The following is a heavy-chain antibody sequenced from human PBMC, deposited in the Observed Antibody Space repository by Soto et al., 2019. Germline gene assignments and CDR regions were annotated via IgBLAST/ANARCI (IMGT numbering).Heavy chain of an antibody. CDR1: GFTFDDYG. Sequence: EVQLVESGGGVVRPGGSLRLACAASGFTFDDYGMSWVRQAPGKGLAWVSGINWNGGSTGYAHSVKGRFTITRDKAKSSLYMRMSSLRAEDTALYYCARAGGYRYGTKFYYWGQGTLVTVSS. D-gene: IGHD5-18*01. CDR2: INWNGGST. J-gene: IGHJ4*02. CDR3: ARAGGYRYGTKFYY. V-gene: IGHV3-20*04.